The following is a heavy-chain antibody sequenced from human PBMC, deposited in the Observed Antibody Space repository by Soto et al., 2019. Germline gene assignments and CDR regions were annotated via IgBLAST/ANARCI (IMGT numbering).Heavy chain of an antibody. CDR3: ARRKYGFLEWSASPDYYYYYMDV. V-gene: IGHV4-59*08. D-gene: IGHD3-3*01. J-gene: IGHJ6*03. CDR2: IYYSGST. Sequence: PSETLSLTCTVSGGSISSYYWSWIRQPPGKGLEWIGYIYYSGSTNYNPSLKSRVTISVDTSKNHFSLKLSSVTAADTAVYYCARRKYGFLEWSASPDYYYYYMDVWGKGTTVTVSS. CDR1: GGSISSYY.